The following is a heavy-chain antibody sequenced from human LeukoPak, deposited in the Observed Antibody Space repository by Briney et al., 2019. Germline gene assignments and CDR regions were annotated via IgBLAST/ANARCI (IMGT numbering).Heavy chain of an antibody. Sequence: GGSLRLSCAASGFTFSRYWMTWVRQAPGKGLEWVANIKPDGSDKYYVDSVKGRFTISRDNAKNSVYLQMNGLRAEDTAVYYCTNKVFAWGPGTLVTVSS. J-gene: IGHJ4*02. V-gene: IGHV3-7*02. CDR3: TNKVFA. CDR1: GFTFSRYW. CDR2: IKPDGSDK.